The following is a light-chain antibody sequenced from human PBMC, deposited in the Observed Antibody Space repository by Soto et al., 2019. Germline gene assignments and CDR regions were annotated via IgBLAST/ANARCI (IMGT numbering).Light chain of an antibody. J-gene: IGKJ1*01. V-gene: IGKV1-5*01. CDR1: QSISSW. Sequence: DIQMTQSPSSLSASVGDRVTITCRASQSISSWLAWYQQKPGKAPKLLIYDASSLESGVPPRFSGTGSGTEFTLSINSLQPDDFATYYCQSYRNFSWTFGQGTKVDIK. CDR2: DAS. CDR3: QSYRNFSWT.